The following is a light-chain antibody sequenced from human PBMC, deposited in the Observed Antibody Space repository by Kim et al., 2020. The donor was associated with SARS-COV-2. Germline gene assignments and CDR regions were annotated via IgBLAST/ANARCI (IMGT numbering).Light chain of an antibody. CDR1: QSVLYSSNNKSY. CDR3: QQYAIITWT. J-gene: IGKJ1*01. CDR2: WAS. Sequence: DIVMTQSPDSLALSPGERATINCKSSQSVLYSSNNKSYLAWYQQKSGHPPKLLIYWASTREYGVPDRFSGSGSGTDFTLTISSLQAEDLAVYYCQQYAIITWTFGQGTKVDIK. V-gene: IGKV4-1*01.